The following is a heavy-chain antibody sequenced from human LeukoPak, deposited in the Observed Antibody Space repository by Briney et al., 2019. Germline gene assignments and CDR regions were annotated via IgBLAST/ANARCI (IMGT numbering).Heavy chain of an antibody. V-gene: IGHV4-34*01. CDR1: GGSFSGYY. Sequence: SETLSLTCAVYGGSFSGYYWSWIRQPPGKGLEWIGEINHSGSTNYNPSLKSRVTISVDTSKNQFSLKLSSVTAADTAVYYCARGFRYSSSWYYVDYWGQGTLVTVSS. J-gene: IGHJ4*02. CDR3: ARGFRYSSSWYYVDY. D-gene: IGHD6-13*01. CDR2: INHSGST.